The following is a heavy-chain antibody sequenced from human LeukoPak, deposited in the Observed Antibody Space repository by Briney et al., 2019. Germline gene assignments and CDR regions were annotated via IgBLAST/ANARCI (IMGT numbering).Heavy chain of an antibody. Sequence: PGESLRLSCAAAGFTVSSNYMSWVRQAPGKGLEWVSAISAGSDYTNYADSVKGRFTISRDSSKNMLYVQMNSLRAEDTAVYYCARGLTPSATYFSYFDYWGQGTLVSVSS. J-gene: IGHJ4*02. V-gene: IGHV3-23*01. CDR2: ISAGSDYT. D-gene: IGHD1-26*01. CDR3: ARGLTPSATYFSYFDY. CDR1: GFTVSSNY.